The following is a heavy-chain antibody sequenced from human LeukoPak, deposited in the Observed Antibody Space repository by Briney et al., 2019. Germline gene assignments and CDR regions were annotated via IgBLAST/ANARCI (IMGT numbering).Heavy chain of an antibody. Sequence: GGSQRLSCAASALTFDLYGMSWARHAPGKGLEWVSGINWNGGSTGYADSVKGRFTISRDNTKNSLYLQMNSLRAEDTALYYCARLGTDQRSFDYWGQGTLVTVSS. CDR1: ALTFDLYG. CDR3: ARLGTDQRSFDY. V-gene: IGHV3-20*04. J-gene: IGHJ4*02. D-gene: IGHD1-1*01. CDR2: INWNGGST.